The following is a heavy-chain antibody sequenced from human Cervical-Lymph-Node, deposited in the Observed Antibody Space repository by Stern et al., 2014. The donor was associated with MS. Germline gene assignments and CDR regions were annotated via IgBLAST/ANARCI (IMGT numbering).Heavy chain of an antibody. Sequence: VQLVESGAEVKKPGASVKVSCKASGYTFTGYYMHWVRQAPGQGLEWMGRINPNRGGTNYAQKFQGRVTMTRDTSISTAYMELSRLRSDDTAVYYCARANPQAPNSSSWYFVLSGWFDPWGQGTLVTVSS. D-gene: IGHD6-13*01. V-gene: IGHV1-2*06. CDR1: GYTFTGYY. CDR2: INPNRGGT. CDR3: ARANPQAPNSSSWYFVLSGWFDP. J-gene: IGHJ5*02.